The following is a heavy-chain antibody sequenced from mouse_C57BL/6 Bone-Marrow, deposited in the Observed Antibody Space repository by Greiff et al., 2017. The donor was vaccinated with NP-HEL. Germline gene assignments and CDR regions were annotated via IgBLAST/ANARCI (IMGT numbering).Heavy chain of an antibody. CDR3: AKEKSYDYDGFAY. CDR1: GYTFTSYG. D-gene: IGHD2-4*01. J-gene: IGHJ3*01. Sequence: QVQLQQSGAELARPGASVKLSCKASGYTFTSYGISWVKQRTGQGLEWIGEIYPRSGNTYYNEKFKGKATLTADKSSSTAYMEHRSLTSEDSAVYFCAKEKSYDYDGFAYWGQGTLVTVSA. CDR2: IYPRSGNT. V-gene: IGHV1-81*01.